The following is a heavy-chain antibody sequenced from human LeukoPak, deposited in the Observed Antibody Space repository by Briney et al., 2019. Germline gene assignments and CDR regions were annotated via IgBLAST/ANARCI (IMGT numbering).Heavy chain of an antibody. V-gene: IGHV1-69*05. CDR3: ARDEAVGTGAGKQWLIIDY. D-gene: IGHD6-19*01. J-gene: IGHJ4*02. CDR2: IIPVFGTA. Sequence: SVKVSCKASGGTFSSYAISWVRQAPGQGLEWMGRIIPVFGTANYAQKFQGRVTITTDESTSTADMELSSLRSEDTAVDYCARDEAVGTGAGKQWLIIDYWGQGTLVTVSS. CDR1: GGTFSSYA.